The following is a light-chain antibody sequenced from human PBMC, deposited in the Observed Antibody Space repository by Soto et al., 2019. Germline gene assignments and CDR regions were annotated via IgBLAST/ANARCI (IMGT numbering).Light chain of an antibody. CDR1: QTIFYTSSNKNY. J-gene: IGKJ3*01. V-gene: IGKV4-1*01. CDR2: WAS. CDR3: QQYYSTPFT. Sequence: DIVLTQSPDSLAVSLGERATIHCKSSQTIFYTSSNKNYLAWYQQRPGQPPKLLIYWASDRESGVPNRFSVSGSGTDFTLTISGLQAEDVAVYYCQQYYSTPFTFVPGTRLDIK.